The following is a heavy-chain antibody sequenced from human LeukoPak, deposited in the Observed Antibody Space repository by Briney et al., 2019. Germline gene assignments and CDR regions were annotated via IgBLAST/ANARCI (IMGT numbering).Heavy chain of an antibody. V-gene: IGHV3-23*01. J-gene: IGHJ4*02. Sequence: PGGSLRLSCAASGFTFSSYAMSWVRQAPGKGLEWVSAISGSGGSTYYADSVKGRFTISRDNSKSTLYLQMNSLRAEDTAVYYCAKDQGCSSTSCYRPLDYWGQGTLVTVSS. CDR1: GFTFSSYA. D-gene: IGHD2-2*02. CDR2: ISGSGGST. CDR3: AKDQGCSSTSCYRPLDY.